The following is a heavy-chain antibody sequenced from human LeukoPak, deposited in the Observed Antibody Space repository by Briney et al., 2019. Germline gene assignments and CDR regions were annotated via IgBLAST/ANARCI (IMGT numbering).Heavy chain of an antibody. CDR3: AKATFRAAAEIYYFDY. Sequence: GGSLRLSCAASGFTFDNYAMHWVRQAPGKGLEWVSGISWNSGSIGYADSVKGRFTISRDNAKNSLYLQMNSLRAEDTALYYCAKATFRAAAEIYYFDYWGQGTMVTVSS. CDR1: GFTFDNYA. V-gene: IGHV3-9*01. J-gene: IGHJ4*02. D-gene: IGHD6-13*01. CDR2: ISWNSGSI.